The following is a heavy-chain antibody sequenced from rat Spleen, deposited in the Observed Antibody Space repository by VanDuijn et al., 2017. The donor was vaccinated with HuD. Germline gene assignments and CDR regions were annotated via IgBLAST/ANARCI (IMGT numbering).Heavy chain of an antibody. CDR1: GFSLTSYH. Sequence: QVQLKESGPGLVQPSQTLSLTCTVSGFSLTSYHVSWVRQPPGKGLEWMGVIWGDGSTAYNSALKSRLSISRDTSKSQVYLKMNSLQTEDTATYYCARDPGSSGWGQGVLVTVSS. J-gene: IGHJ2*01. D-gene: IGHD1-4*01. CDR2: IWGDGST. CDR3: ARDPGSSG. V-gene: IGHV2-15*01.